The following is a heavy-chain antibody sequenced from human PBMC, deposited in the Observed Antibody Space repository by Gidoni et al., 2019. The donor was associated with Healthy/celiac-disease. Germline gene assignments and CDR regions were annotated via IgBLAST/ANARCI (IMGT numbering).Heavy chain of an antibody. Sequence: QVQLQESGPGLVKPSETLSLTCAVSGYSISSGYYWGWIRQPPGKGLEWIGSIYHSGSTYYNPSLKSRVTISVDTSKNQFSLKLSSVTAADTAVYYCARDHRPYDLLTGYDYWGQGTLVTVSS. CDR1: GYSISSGYY. V-gene: IGHV4-38-2*02. D-gene: IGHD3-9*01. CDR3: ARDHRPYDLLTGYDY. CDR2: IYHSGST. J-gene: IGHJ4*02.